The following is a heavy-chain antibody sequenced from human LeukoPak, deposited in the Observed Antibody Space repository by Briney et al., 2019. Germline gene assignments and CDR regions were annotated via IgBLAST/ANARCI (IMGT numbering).Heavy chain of an antibody. J-gene: IGHJ3*02. CDR2: TSNKAQSYTT. Sequence: GGSLRLSCAASGFSVSDHFMDWVRQAPGKGLEWVGRTSNKAQSYTTYYAASVKGRFTISRDDSKNSLYLQLNSLRAEDTAVYYCARGGVVVAAIDAFDIWGQGTLVTVSS. CDR3: ARGGVVVAAIDAFDI. V-gene: IGHV3-72*01. D-gene: IGHD2-15*01. CDR1: GFSVSDHF.